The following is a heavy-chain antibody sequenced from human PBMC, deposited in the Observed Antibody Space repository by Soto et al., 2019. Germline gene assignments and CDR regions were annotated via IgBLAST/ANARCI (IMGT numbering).Heavy chain of an antibody. J-gene: IGHJ4*02. CDR1: GGSISSGGYS. Sequence: SETLSLTCAVSGGSISSGGYSWSWVRQPPGKGLEWIGYIYHSGSTYYNPSLKSRVTISVDRSKNQFSLKLSSVTAADTAVYCCARGAGSSLYFDYWGQGTLVTVSS. V-gene: IGHV4-30-2*01. CDR3: ARGAGSSLYFDY. CDR2: IYHSGST. D-gene: IGHD1-1*01.